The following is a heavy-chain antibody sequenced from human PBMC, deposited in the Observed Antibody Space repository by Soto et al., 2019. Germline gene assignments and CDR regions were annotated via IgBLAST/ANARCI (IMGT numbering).Heavy chain of an antibody. Sequence: EVQLVESGGGLVQPGRSLRLSCAASGFTFDDYAMHWVRQAPGKGLEWVSGISWNSGSIGYADSVKGRFTISRDNAKNSLYLQMNSLRAEDTALYYCEKDGEYSSGPRPAKGMDVWGQGTTVTVSS. CDR2: ISWNSGSI. D-gene: IGHD6-19*01. V-gene: IGHV3-9*01. CDR1: GFTFDDYA. J-gene: IGHJ6*02. CDR3: EKDGEYSSGPRPAKGMDV.